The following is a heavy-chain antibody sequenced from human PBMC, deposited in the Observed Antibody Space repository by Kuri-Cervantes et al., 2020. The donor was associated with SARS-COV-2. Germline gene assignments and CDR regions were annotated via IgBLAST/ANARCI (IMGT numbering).Heavy chain of an antibody. V-gene: IGHV1-8*01. Sequence: ASVKVSCKASGYTFTSSDINWVRQATGQGLEWMGWMNPNSGNTSYAQEFQGRVTMTRNTSISTAYMELSSLRSEDTAVYYCARGHPLSLGYGFASYYYYYGMDVWGQGTTVTVSS. CDR2: MNPNSGNT. CDR1: GYTFTSSD. J-gene: IGHJ6*02. D-gene: IGHD3-10*01. CDR3: ARGHPLSLGYGFASYYYYYGMDV.